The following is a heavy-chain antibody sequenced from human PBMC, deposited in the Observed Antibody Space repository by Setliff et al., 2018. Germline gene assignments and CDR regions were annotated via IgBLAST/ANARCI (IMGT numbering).Heavy chain of an antibody. CDR3: ARDTPHDPVSSNWYRNWFDP. Sequence: SETLSLTCTVSGGSISSGNYYWSWIRQPAGKGLEWIGHIQTSGTTNYNPSLKSRVTISVDTSKNQFSLKLSAVTAADTAVYFCARDTPHDPVSSNWYRNWFDPWGQGILVTVSS. J-gene: IGHJ5*02. V-gene: IGHV4-61*09. CDR2: IQTSGTT. D-gene: IGHD6-13*01. CDR1: GGSISSGNYY.